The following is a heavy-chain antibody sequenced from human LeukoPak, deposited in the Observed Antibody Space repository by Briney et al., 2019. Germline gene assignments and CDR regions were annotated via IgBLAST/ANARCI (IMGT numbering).Heavy chain of an antibody. CDR2: IYHSGST. Sequence: SETLSLTCIVSGYSISSGYYWGWIRQSPGKGLEWIGYIYHSGSTYYNPSLKSRVTISVDTSKSQFSLKMTSVTAADTAVYYCARARYGGNSPRDAFDIWGQGTMVTVS. V-gene: IGHV4-38-2*02. CDR1: GYSISSGYY. D-gene: IGHD4-23*01. CDR3: ARARYGGNSPRDAFDI. J-gene: IGHJ3*02.